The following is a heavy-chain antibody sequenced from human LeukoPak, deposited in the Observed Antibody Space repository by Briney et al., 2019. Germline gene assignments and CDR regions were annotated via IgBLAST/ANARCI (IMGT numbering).Heavy chain of an antibody. CDR3: ARVGHPRELRFLEWLPETPYYYYGMDV. D-gene: IGHD3-3*01. CDR2: FNHSGST. V-gene: IGHV4-34*01. CDR1: GGSFSGYF. J-gene: IGHJ6*02. Sequence: SETLSLTCGGHGGSFSGYFWGWIRRPPGKGLEWSGEFNHSGSTNYNPSLKSRVTISVDTSKNQFSLKLSSVTAADTAVYYCARVGHPRELRFLEWLPETPYYYYGMDVWGQGTTVTVSS.